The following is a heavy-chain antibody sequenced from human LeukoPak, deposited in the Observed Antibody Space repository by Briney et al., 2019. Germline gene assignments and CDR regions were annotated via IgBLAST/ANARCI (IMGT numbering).Heavy chain of an antibody. J-gene: IGHJ4*02. D-gene: IGHD3-22*01. CDR1: GFTFTNYA. CDR2: ISGSGGIT. CDR3: ARRDYYYCFDY. V-gene: IGHV3-23*01. Sequence: GGSLRLSCAASGFTFTNYAMSRVRQAPGKGLEWVSVISGSGGITYYADSVKGRFTISRDNSKNTLYLQMNSLRAEDTAVYYCARRDYYYCFDYWGQGTLVTVSS.